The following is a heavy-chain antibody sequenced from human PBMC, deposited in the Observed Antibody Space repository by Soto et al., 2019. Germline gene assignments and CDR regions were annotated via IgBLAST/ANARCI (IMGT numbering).Heavy chain of an antibody. CDR1: GGSISSGGYY. D-gene: IGHD3-10*01. J-gene: IGHJ6*02. Sequence: QVQLQESGPGLVKPSQTLSLTCTVSGGSISSGGYYWSWIRQHPGKVLEWIGYIYYSGSTYYNPSLKRRVTIAVDTSKHQFSLKLSSVTAAETAVYYCARDVRSWAGGMDVWGQGTTVTVSS. CDR2: IYYSGST. V-gene: IGHV4-31*03. CDR3: ARDVRSWAGGMDV.